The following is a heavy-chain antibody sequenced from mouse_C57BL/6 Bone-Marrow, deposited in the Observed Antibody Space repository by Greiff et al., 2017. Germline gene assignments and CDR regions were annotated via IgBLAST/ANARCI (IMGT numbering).Heavy chain of an antibody. CDR2: IYPGGGYT. J-gene: IGHJ4*01. Sequence: LVESGAELVRPGTSVKMSCKASGYTFTNYWIGWAKQRPGHGLEWIGDIYPGGGYTNYNEKFKGKATLTADKSSSTAYMQFSSLTSEDSAIYYCAIIYYGDAMDYWGQGTSLTVSS. CDR1: GYTFTNYW. V-gene: IGHV1-63*01. D-gene: IGHD2-1*01. CDR3: AIIYYGDAMDY.